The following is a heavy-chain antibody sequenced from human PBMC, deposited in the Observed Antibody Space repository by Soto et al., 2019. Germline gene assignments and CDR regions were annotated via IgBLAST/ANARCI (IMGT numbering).Heavy chain of an antibody. CDR3: ARDPSLFPYSSSWYPY. CDR1: GYPFTSYG. D-gene: IGHD6-13*01. CDR2: ISAYNGNT. Sequence: ASVKVSCKASGYPFTSYGISWVRQAPGQGLEWMGWISAYNGNTNYAQKLQGRVTMTTDTSTSTAYMELRSLRSDDTAVYYCARDPSLFPYSSSWYPYWGQGTLVTVSS. V-gene: IGHV1-18*04. J-gene: IGHJ4*02.